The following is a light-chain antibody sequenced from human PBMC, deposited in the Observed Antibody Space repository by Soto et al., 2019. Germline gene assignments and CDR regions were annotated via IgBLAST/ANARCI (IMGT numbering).Light chain of an antibody. J-gene: IGKJ1*01. V-gene: IGKV3-20*01. CDR3: QQYGSSPWT. Sequence: EIVLTQSPSTLSLSPGERATLSCRASQSVSSSYLAWYQQKPGKVPRLLIYGASSRATGIPDRFSGSGSGTDFTLTISRLEPEDFAVYYCQQYGSSPWTFGQGTKVDIK. CDR1: QSVSSSY. CDR2: GAS.